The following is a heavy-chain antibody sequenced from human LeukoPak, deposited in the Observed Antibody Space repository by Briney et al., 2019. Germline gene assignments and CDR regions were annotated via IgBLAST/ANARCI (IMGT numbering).Heavy chain of an antibody. J-gene: IGHJ4*02. Sequence: RPSETLSLTCAVSGGSISSGGYSWSWIRQPAGKGLEWIGRIYTSGSTYYNPSLKSRVTISVDTSKNQFSLKLSSVTAADTAVYYCARAVKDYYDSSGYYCDYWGQGTLVTVSS. V-gene: IGHV4-61*02. CDR1: GGSISSGGYS. D-gene: IGHD3-22*01. CDR2: IYTSGST. CDR3: ARAVKDYYDSSGYYCDY.